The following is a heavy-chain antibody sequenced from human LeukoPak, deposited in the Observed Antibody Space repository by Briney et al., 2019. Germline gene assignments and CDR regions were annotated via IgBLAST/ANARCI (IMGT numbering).Heavy chain of an antibody. D-gene: IGHD3-22*01. V-gene: IGHV1-69*04. J-gene: IGHJ4*02. CDR2: IIPIFGMA. CDR3: ARGVHYDSSGYYFAY. Sequence: ASVKVSCKASGGTFSSYAISWVRQAPGQGLEWMGRIIPIFGMANYAQKFQGRVTITADKSTSTAYMELSSLRSEDTAVYYCARGVHYDSSGYYFAYWGQGTLVTVSS. CDR1: GGTFSSYA.